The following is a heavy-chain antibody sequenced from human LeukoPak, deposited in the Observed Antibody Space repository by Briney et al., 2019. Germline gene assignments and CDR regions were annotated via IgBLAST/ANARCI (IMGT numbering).Heavy chain of an antibody. J-gene: IGHJ4*02. CDR3: AYFYSSSSRIDY. Sequence: AGGSLRLSCAASGFTFSSYAMSWVRQAPGKGLEWVSAISGSGGSTYYADSVKGRFTISRDNSKNTLYLQMNSLRAEDTAVYYCAYFYSSSSRIDYWGQGTLVTVSS. CDR2: ISGSGGST. CDR1: GFTFSSYA. D-gene: IGHD6-6*01. V-gene: IGHV3-23*01.